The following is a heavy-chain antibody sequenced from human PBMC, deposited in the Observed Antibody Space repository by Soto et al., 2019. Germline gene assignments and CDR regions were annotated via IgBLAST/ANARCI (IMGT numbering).Heavy chain of an antibody. J-gene: IGHJ6*02. CDR3: ARGQGYYDSSGYYRYIYYYGMDV. D-gene: IGHD3-22*01. CDR1: GGSFSGYY. V-gene: IGHV4-34*01. CDR2: INHSGST. Sequence: SETLSLTCAVYGGSFSGYYWRWIRQPPGKGLEWIGEINHSGSTNYNPSLKSRVTISVDTSKNQFSLKLSSVTAADTAVYYCARGQGYYDSSGYYRYIYYYGMDVWGQGTTVT.